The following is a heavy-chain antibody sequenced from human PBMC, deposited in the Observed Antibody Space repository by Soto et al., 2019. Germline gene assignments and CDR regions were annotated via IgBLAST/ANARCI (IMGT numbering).Heavy chain of an antibody. V-gene: IGHV2-5*02. J-gene: IGHJ2*01. Sequence: QITLKQSGPPLVKPTQTLTLTCTFSGFSLTTGGVAVGWIRQPPGKALEWLALIYWDDDKRYSPSLKSRLSITKDTSKHPVVVTITNMDPVDTATYHCAHSECSGAACSSLWYFGLWGRRTLVTVSP. D-gene: IGHD2-15*01. CDR2: IYWDDDK. CDR3: AHSECSGAACSSLWYFGL. CDR1: GFSLTTGGVA.